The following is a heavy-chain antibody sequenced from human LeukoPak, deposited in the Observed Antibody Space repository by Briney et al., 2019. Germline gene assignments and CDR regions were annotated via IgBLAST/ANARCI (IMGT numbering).Heavy chain of an antibody. V-gene: IGHV3-11*01. CDR3: ARPGDIDAFDI. CDR2: ISSSGSTI. D-gene: IGHD2-21*01. Sequence: LSLTCTVSGGSISSGGYYWSWIRQAPGKGLEWVSYISSSGSTIYYADSVKGRFTISRDNAKNSLYLQMNSLRAEDTAVYYCARPGDIDAFDIWGQGTMVTVSS. CDR1: GGSISSGGYY. J-gene: IGHJ3*02.